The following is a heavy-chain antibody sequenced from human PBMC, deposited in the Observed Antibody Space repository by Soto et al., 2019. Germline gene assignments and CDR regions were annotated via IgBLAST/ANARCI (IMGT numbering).Heavy chain of an antibody. V-gene: IGHV3-23*01. CDR2: VDGSVGHT. CDR1: VFTFSRYA. CDR3: APDSLGGGTCPPLWYYDNMDV. Sequence: GGSLRLSCAASVFTFSRYAVSWVRQAPGKGLDWVSVVDGSVGHTYYANSVKGRFAISRYNSKNTLYLQMSSLRAEDTALYYCAPDSLGGGTCPPLWYYDNMDVWGQGTKVTVSS. D-gene: IGHD2-15*01. J-gene: IGHJ6*02.